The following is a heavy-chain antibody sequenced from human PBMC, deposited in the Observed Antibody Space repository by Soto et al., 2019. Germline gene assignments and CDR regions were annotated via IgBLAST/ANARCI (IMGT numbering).Heavy chain of an antibody. J-gene: IGHJ4*02. Sequence: SETLSLTCTVSGGSISSYYCSWIRQPPGKGLEWIGYIYYRGSTDYNPSLKGRVTISIDTSKNQFSLKLNSVSAADTAVYYCARGYYRSPFDYWGPGTLVTVSS. CDR1: GGSISSYY. CDR2: IYYRGST. D-gene: IGHD3-10*01. V-gene: IGHV4-59*01. CDR3: ARGYYRSPFDY.